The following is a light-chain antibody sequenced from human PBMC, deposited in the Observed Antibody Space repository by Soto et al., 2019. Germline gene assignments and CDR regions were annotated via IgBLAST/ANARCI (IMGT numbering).Light chain of an antibody. V-gene: IGKV1-39*01. CDR3: QQSYNTPLT. J-gene: IGKJ1*01. CDR2: DAS. Sequence: IEVTQSPSSLAASVGDRVTITCRASQTISTYVNWYRQKSGAAPELLIYDASTLQSGVPSRFRGGGSGTDFTLTISSLHLDDFATYYCQQSYNTPLTFGQGTKVEIK. CDR1: QTISTY.